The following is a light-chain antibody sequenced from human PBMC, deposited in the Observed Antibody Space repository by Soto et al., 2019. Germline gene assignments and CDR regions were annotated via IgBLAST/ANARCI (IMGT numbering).Light chain of an antibody. CDR3: QQYGTSPRT. Sequence: ETMMTQSPDTLSVSLGERATLSCRASQSLRSSLAWYQQKPGQAPRLLIYDASTRATGIPARFSGSGSGTDFTLTISRLEPEDFAVYICQQYGTSPRTFGQGTRLEIK. V-gene: IGKV3-20*01. CDR1: QSLRSS. CDR2: DAS. J-gene: IGKJ5*01.